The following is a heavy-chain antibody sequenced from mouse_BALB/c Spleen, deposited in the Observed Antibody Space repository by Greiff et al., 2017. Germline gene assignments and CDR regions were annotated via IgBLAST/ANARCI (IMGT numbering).Heavy chain of an antibody. Sequence: VQLQQSGPELVKPGASVRISCKASGYTFTSYYIHWVKQRPGQGLEWIGWIYPGNVNTKYNEKFKGKATLTADKSSSTAYMQLSSLTSEDSAVYFCARRNWDFDYWGQGTTLTVSS. D-gene: IGHD4-1*01. J-gene: IGHJ2*01. CDR3: ARRNWDFDY. CDR2: IYPGNVNT. V-gene: IGHV1S56*01. CDR1: GYTFTSYY.